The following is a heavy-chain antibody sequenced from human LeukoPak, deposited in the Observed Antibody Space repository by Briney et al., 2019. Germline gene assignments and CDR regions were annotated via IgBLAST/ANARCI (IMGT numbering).Heavy chain of an antibody. J-gene: IGHJ4*02. V-gene: IGHV4-39*07. CDR1: GGSISSSSYY. Sequence: SETLSLTCTVSGGSISSSSYYWDWIRQPPGKGLEWIGNIYYGGSTYYNPSLKSRVTILVDKSKNQFSLNLSSVTAADTAVYYCATTTIRLGYWGQGTLVTVSS. CDR3: ATTTIRLGY. CDR2: IYYGGST. D-gene: IGHD5-12*01.